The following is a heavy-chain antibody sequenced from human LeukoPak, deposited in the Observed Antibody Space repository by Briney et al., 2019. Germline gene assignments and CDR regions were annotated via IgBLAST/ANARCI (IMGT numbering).Heavy chain of an antibody. CDR1: GFTFSYDG. D-gene: IGHD3-16*02. J-gene: IGHJ4*02. CDR3: ARHRTASDY. Sequence: KPGGSLRLSCAGSGFTFSYDGLSWVRQAPGKGLEWVSSITGSGAATYYADSVKGRFTISRDDAKNSLSLQMNSLRAEDTAVYYCARHRTASDYWGQGTLVTVSS. V-gene: IGHV3-21*01. CDR2: ITGSGAAT.